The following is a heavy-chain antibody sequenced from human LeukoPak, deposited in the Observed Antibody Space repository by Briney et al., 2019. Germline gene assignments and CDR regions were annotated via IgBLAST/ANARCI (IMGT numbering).Heavy chain of an antibody. V-gene: IGHV4-4*07. J-gene: IGHJ4*02. CDR1: GASISNHY. CDR3: AHGGNSGSYSEN. D-gene: IGHD1-26*01. CDR2: IYSSGDT. Sequence: SETLSLTCTVSGASISNHYWSWIRQPAGKALEWIGRIYSSGDTDYNPSLKSRVTMSVDTSKRQFSLKLGSVIAADTAVYYCAHGGNSGSYSENWGQGTLVTVSS.